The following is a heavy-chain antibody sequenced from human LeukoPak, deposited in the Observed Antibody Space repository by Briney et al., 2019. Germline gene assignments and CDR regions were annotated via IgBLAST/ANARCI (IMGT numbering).Heavy chain of an antibody. Sequence: ASVKVSCKASGYTFTGYYMHWVRQATGQGLEWMGRINPNSGGTNYAQKFQGRVTMTRDTSIRTAYMELSRLRSDDTAVYYCARDTHSRFLEWFVWGQGTLVSVSS. CDR2: INPNSGGT. J-gene: IGHJ4*02. CDR1: GYTFTGYY. V-gene: IGHV1-2*06. CDR3: ARDTHSRFLEWFV. D-gene: IGHD3-3*01.